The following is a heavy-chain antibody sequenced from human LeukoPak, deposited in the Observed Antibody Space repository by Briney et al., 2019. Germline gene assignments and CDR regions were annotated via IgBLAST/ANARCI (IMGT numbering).Heavy chain of an antibody. J-gene: IGHJ4*02. CDR2: IYYSGST. D-gene: IGHD5-12*01. V-gene: IGHV4-59*01. CDR3: ARGNSGYSEIDY. Sequence: PGGSLRLSCAASGFTFSSYWISWIRQPPGKGLEWIGYIYYSGSTNYNPSLKSRVTISVDTSKNQFSLKLSSVTAADTAVYYCARGNSGYSEIDYWGQGTLVTVSS. CDR1: GFTFSSYW.